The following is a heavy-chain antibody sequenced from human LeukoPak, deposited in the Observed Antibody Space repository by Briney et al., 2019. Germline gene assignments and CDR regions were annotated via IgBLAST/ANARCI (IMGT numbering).Heavy chain of an antibody. D-gene: IGHD3-22*01. Sequence: PGGSLRLSCAASGFTFSSYSMNWVRQAPGKGLEWVSSISSSSSYIYYADSVKGRFTISRDNAKNSLYLQMNSLRAEDPAVYYCARAARVYDSSGPIEGVPEYFQHWGQGTLVTVSS. J-gene: IGHJ1*01. V-gene: IGHV3-21*01. CDR1: GFTFSSYS. CDR2: ISSSSSYI. CDR3: ARAARVYDSSGPIEGVPEYFQH.